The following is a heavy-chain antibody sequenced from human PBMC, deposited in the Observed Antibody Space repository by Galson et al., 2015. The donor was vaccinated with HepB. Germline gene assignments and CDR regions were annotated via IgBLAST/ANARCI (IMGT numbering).Heavy chain of an antibody. CDR1: GYTFTSHG. D-gene: IGHD3-10*01. Sequence: SVKVSCKASGYTFTSHGISWVRQAPGQGLEWMGWISPYNGNTNYAQKLQGRVTMTTDTSTSTAYMELRSLRSDDTAVYYCAREVTGSVRYHVDYWGQGTLVTVSS. CDR2: ISPYNGNT. J-gene: IGHJ4*02. CDR3: AREVTGSVRYHVDY. V-gene: IGHV1-18*01.